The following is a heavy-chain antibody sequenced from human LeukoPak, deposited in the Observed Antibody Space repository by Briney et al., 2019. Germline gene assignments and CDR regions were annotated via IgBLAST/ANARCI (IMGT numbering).Heavy chain of an antibody. D-gene: IGHD2-2*01. CDR1: GFTFSSYW. CDR3: AREKIDCSSTSCYVGGFDY. CDR2: IKQDGSEK. V-gene: IGHV3-7*01. J-gene: IGHJ4*02. Sequence: GGSLRLSCAASGFTFSSYWMSWVRQAPGKGLEWVANIKQDGSEKYYVDSVKGRSTISRDNAKNSLYLQMNSLRAEDTAVYYCAREKIDCSSTSCYVGGFDYWGQGTLVTVSS.